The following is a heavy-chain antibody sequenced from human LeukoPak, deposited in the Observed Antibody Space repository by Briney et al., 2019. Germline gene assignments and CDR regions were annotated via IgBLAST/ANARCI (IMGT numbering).Heavy chain of an antibody. CDR3: ARDGIVLVPDVKYDY. CDR1: GYNFATFG. Sequence: GASVKVSCKASGYNFATFGVSWGRQAPGQGPEWMGWINGYNGATNYAQRFQARVTMTTDRSTSTAYMVLRSLTSDDTAVYYCARDGIVLVPDVKYDYWGQGTLVTVSS. V-gene: IGHV1-18*01. D-gene: IGHD2-2*01. CDR2: INGYNGAT. J-gene: IGHJ4*02.